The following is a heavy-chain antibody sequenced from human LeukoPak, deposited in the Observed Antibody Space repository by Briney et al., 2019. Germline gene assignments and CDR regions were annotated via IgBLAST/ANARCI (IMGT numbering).Heavy chain of an antibody. CDR3: ARGRGSSWSNWFDP. J-gene: IGHJ5*02. CDR2: INHSGST. Sequence: SETLSLTCTVSGGSIRSSYYYWSWIRQPPGKGLEWIGEINHSGSTNYNPSLKSRVTISVDTSKNQFSLKLSSVTAADTAVYYCARGRGSSWSNWFDPWGQGTLVTVSS. D-gene: IGHD6-13*01. CDR1: GGSIRSSYYY. V-gene: IGHV4-39*07.